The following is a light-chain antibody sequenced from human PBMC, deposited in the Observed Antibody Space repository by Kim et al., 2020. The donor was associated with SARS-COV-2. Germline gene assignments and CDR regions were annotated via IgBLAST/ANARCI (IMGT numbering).Light chain of an antibody. V-gene: IGLV2-8*01. CDR2: EVS. Sequence: GQSVTISCAGTSSVVGGYNYVSWYQQHTGKAPKLMIYEVSKRPSGVPDRFYGSKSGNTASLTVSGLQAEDEADYYCSSYAGSNNVVFGGGTQLTVL. CDR1: SSVVGGYNY. CDR3: SSYAGSNNVV. J-gene: IGLJ2*01.